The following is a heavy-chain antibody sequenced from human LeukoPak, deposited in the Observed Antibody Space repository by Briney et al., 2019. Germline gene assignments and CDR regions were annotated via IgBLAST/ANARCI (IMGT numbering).Heavy chain of an antibody. J-gene: IGHJ4*02. CDR3: AGGIQNLYSYGYGSFDY. CDR1: GGSISSGSYY. Sequence: SQTLSLTCTVSGGSISSGSYYWSWIRQPAGKGLEWIGRIYTSGSTNYNPSLKSRVTISVDTSKNQFSLKLSSVTAADTAVYYCAGGIQNLYSYGYGSFDYWGQGTLVTVSS. CDR2: IYTSGST. V-gene: IGHV4-61*02. D-gene: IGHD5-18*01.